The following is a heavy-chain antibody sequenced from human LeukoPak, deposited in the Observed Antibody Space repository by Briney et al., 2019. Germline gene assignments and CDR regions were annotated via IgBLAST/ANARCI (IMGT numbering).Heavy chain of an antibody. D-gene: IGHD2-8*01. CDR3: AGLGVMVLVYQSES. V-gene: IGHV4-39*07. Sequence: SETLSLTCAVSGGSVSSSKYLWGWIRQPPGKELEWNGSISYSGNTDYNPSLKSRVTLSVDTSKNQFSLKLTSVTAADSAVYYCAGLGVMVLVYQSESWGQGTPVTVSS. CDR2: ISYSGNT. CDR1: GGSVSSSKYL. J-gene: IGHJ1*01.